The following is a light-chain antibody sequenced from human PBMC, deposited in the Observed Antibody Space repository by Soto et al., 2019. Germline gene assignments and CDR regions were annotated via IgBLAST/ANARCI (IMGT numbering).Light chain of an antibody. J-gene: IGLJ1*01. V-gene: IGLV2-14*01. Sequence: QSALTQPASVSGSPGQSITIFCTGTSSDIGGYNYVSWYQQHPGKAPKLMIYDVSNRPSGFSNRFSGSKSGNTASLTISGHQAEDDAYYYCSSYTSSSTYVFGTGTKLTVL. CDR3: SSYTSSSTYV. CDR2: DVS. CDR1: SSDIGGYNY.